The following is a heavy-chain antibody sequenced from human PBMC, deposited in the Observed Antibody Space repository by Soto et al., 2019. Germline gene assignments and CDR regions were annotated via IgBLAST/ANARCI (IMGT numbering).Heavy chain of an antibody. V-gene: IGHV3-13*01. CDR1: GFTFSSYD. CDR2: IGTAGDT. Sequence: GGSLRLSCAASGFTFSSYDMHWVRQATGKGLEWVSAIGTAGDTYYPGSVKGRFTISRENAKNSLYLQMNSLRAEDTAVYYCARAGYYDFWSGYYTHYFDYWGQGTLVTVSS. J-gene: IGHJ4*02. CDR3: ARAGYYDFWSGYYTHYFDY. D-gene: IGHD3-3*01.